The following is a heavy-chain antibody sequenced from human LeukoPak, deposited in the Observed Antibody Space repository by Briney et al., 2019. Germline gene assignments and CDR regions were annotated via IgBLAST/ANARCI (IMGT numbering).Heavy chain of an antibody. Sequence: GGSLRLSCAASGFRGSNNYMSWVRQAPGKGLEWVSLIYSGGDKRYAASVKGRFTISRDNSKNTLYLQMDSLRVEDTAVYYCGGYSSLDHWGQGTLVTVSS. CDR3: GGYSSLDH. CDR2: IYSGGDK. D-gene: IGHD3-22*01. CDR1: GFRGSNNY. J-gene: IGHJ4*02. V-gene: IGHV3-53*01.